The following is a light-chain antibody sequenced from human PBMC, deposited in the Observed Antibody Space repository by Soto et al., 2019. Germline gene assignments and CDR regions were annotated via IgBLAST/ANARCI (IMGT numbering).Light chain of an antibody. Sequence: EVGMSQSPATLSLSTGERATLSCRASQSVSSSYLAWYQQKPGQAPRLLIYGASSRATGIPDRFSGSGSGTDFTLTISRLEPEDFAVYYCQQYGSSRTFGQGTRLAIK. J-gene: IGKJ5*01. V-gene: IGKV3-20*01. CDR1: QSVSSSY. CDR3: QQYGSSRT. CDR2: GAS.